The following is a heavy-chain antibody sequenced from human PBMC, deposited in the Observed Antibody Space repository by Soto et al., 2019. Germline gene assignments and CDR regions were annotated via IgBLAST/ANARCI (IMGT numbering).Heavy chain of an antibody. CDR3: TTAPYIWGSYLSNF. CDR1: GFTFSNAW. Sequence: NPGGSLRLSCAASGFTFSNAWMSWVRQAPGKGLEWVGRIKSKTDGGTTDYAAPVKGRFTISRDDSKNTLYLQMNSLKTEDTAVYYCTTAPYIWGSYLSNFWGQGTLVTVSS. D-gene: IGHD3-16*02. V-gene: IGHV3-15*01. J-gene: IGHJ4*02. CDR2: IKSKTDGGTT.